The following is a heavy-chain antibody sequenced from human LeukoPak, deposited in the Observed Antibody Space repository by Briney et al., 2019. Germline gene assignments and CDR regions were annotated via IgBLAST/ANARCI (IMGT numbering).Heavy chain of an antibody. Sequence: GGSLRLSCAASGFTFSSYEVNWVRQAPGKGLEWVSYISSSGSTIYYADSVKGRFTISRDNAKNSLYLQMNSLRAEDTAVYYCARDIQHYYMDVWGKGTTVTVSS. CDR1: GFTFSSYE. V-gene: IGHV3-48*03. J-gene: IGHJ6*03. CDR3: ARDIQHYYMDV. D-gene: IGHD2-21*01. CDR2: ISSSGSTI.